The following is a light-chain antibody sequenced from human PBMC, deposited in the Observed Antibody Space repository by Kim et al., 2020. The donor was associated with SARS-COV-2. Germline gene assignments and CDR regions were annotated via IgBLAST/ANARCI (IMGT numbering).Light chain of an antibody. V-gene: IGLV3-1*01. CDR1: KLGDKY. Sequence: MAPGPTASMTCAEDKLGDKYACWYQQKPGQSPVLVIYQDSKRPSGIPERFSGSNSGNTATLTISGTQAMDEADYYCQAWDSSTVVFGGGTQLTVL. CDR3: QAWDSSTVV. CDR2: QDS. J-gene: IGLJ2*01.